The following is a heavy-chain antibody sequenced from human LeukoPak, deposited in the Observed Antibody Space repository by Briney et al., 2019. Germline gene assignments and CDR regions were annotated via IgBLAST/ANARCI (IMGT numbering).Heavy chain of an antibody. CDR2: INPNSGDT. Sequence: ASVKVSCKPSRCTLTHYYMHWLRPAPGQGLEWMGWINPNSGDTNYAQKFQGRVTMTRDTSISTAYMELSRLIYDDTAVYYCTGGSGITGITDIYFDDWGQGTLVTVSS. D-gene: IGHD2-8*02. CDR1: RCTLTHYY. V-gene: IGHV1-2*02. CDR3: TGGSGITGITDIYFDD. J-gene: IGHJ4*02.